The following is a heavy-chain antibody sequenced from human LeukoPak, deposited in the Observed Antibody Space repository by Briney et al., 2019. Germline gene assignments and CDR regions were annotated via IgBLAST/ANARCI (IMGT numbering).Heavy chain of an antibody. CDR3: AKAPGRYCSSSNCFFDY. V-gene: IGHV3-23*01. Sequence: GGSLRLSCAASGFTFSSYAMSWVRQAPGKGLEWVSAISGSGGSTYYADSVKGRFTISRDSSKNTLYLQMNSLRAEDTAVYYCAKAPGRYCSSSNCFFDYWGQGTLVTVSS. D-gene: IGHD2-2*01. CDR2: ISGSGGST. J-gene: IGHJ4*02. CDR1: GFTFSSYA.